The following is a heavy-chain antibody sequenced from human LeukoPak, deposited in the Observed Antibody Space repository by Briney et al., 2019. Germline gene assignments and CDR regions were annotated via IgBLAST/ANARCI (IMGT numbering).Heavy chain of an antibody. CDR2: IYGGVGT. D-gene: IGHD1-7*01. CDR3: ASKLNY. J-gene: IGHJ4*02. CDR1: GFTVSSNY. Sequence: GGSLRLSCAASGFTVSSNYMSWVRQAPGKGLEWVSVIYGGVGTYYADSVKDRFTISRDDSKNTLYLQMNSLRAEDTAVYYCASKLNYWGQGTLVTVSS. V-gene: IGHV3-53*01.